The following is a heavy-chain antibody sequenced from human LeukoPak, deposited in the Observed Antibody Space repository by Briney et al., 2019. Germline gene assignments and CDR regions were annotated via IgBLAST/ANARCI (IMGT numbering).Heavy chain of an antibody. V-gene: IGHV4-59*01. CDR3: ARDVLDIVVVPAAKDSDYYYYMDV. CDR2: IYYSGST. CDR1: GGSISSYY. J-gene: IGHJ6*03. Sequence: SETLSLTCTVSGGSISSYYWSWIRQPPGKGLEWIGYIYYSGSTNYNPSLKSRVTISVDTSKNQFSLRLSSVTAADTAVYYCARDVLDIVVVPAAKDSDYYYYMDVWGKGTTVTVTS. D-gene: IGHD2-2*01.